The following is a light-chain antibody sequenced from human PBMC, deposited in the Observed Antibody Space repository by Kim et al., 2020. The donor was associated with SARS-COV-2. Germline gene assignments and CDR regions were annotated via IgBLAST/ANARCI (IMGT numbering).Light chain of an antibody. CDR2: DTS. CDR1: QDITNY. Sequence: DIQMTQSPSSLSASVGNRVTITCQASQDITNYLNWYQQEAGKASMFLIYDTSYLETGVPSRFSGSGSGTDFTFTIRSLQPEDIATYYCQQYDNVPATFGPGTKVDIK. V-gene: IGKV1-33*01. CDR3: QQYDNVPAT. J-gene: IGKJ3*01.